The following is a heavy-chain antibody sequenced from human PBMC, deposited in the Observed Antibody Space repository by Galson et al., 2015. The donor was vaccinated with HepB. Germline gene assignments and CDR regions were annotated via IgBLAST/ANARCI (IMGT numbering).Heavy chain of an antibody. D-gene: IGHD3-22*01. J-gene: IGHJ4*02. CDR1: GYTFGGFY. Sequence: SVKVSCKASGYTFGGFYMHWVRQAPGQGLEWMGWINPNSGDTNYAQKFQGRVTVTRDTSISTTYMELTSLTSDDTAVYYCAREDLVITAFDYWGQGALVTVSS. CDR3: AREDLVITAFDY. CDR2: INPNSGDT. V-gene: IGHV1-2*02.